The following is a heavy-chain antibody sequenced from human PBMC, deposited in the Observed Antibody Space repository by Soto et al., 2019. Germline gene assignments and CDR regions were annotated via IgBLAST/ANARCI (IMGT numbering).Heavy chain of an antibody. J-gene: IGHJ4*02. CDR1: GFTFRTYT. CDR3: AKKGTAVTGTGTYYFDF. D-gene: IGHD6-19*01. CDR2: IGPTGTNT. V-gene: IGHV3-23*01. Sequence: EVQLLESGGGLVQAGGSLRLSCAASGFTFRTYTMTWVRQAPGEGLEWVSTIGPTGTNTYYLDSVKGRFSMSRDNSKNTVYLQMKSLRVEDTAIYCCAKKGTAVTGTGTYYFDFWGQGILVFVSS.